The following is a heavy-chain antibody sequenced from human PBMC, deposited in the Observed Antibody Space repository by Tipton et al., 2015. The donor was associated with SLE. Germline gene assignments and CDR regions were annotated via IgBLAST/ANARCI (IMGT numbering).Heavy chain of an antibody. CDR1: GGSMTNYY. Sequence: TLSLTCIVSGGSMTNYYWSWIRQPPGKGLEWIGYVHYSGSTNYNPSFQSRVTVSVDTSKNHFSLTLSSVTAADTAVYYCARHMRYNWNYFDNRGQGSLVIVSS. CDR3: ARHMRYNWNYFDN. CDR2: VHYSGST. D-gene: IGHD1-20*01. V-gene: IGHV4-59*08. J-gene: IGHJ4*02.